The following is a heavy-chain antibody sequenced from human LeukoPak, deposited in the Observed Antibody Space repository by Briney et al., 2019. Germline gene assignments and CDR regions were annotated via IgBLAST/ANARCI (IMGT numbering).Heavy chain of an antibody. J-gene: IGHJ5*02. CDR3: ARRRDIVVVPAAYNWFDP. CDR1: GFTFSNYA. V-gene: IGHV3-23*01. D-gene: IGHD2-2*01. CDR2: ISGSGGST. Sequence: GGSLRLSCAASGFTFSNYAMSWVRQAPGKGLEWVSAISGSGGSTYYADSVKGRFTISRDNAKNSLYLQMNSLRAEDTAVYYCARRRDIVVVPAAYNWFDPWGQGTLVTVSS.